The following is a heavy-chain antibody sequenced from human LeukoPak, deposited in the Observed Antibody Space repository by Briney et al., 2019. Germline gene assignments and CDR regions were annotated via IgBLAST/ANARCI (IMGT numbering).Heavy chain of an antibody. CDR1: GFTISSNY. J-gene: IGHJ6*03. Sequence: AGTLRLTGAASGFTISSNYMSWLRQAPGKGLEWISGISGSDSSTYHADSVRGRFTIYRDTTKNTLYLQMNSLRAEDTAVYYCADGGESGQDMDVWGKGTTVPVSS. V-gene: IGHV3-66*02. CDR2: ISGSDSST. D-gene: IGHD3-16*01. CDR3: ADGGESGQDMDV.